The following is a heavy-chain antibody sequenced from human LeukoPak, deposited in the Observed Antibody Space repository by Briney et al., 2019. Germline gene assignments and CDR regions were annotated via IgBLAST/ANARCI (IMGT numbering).Heavy chain of an antibody. CDR3: TRMVTTLRD. Sequence: GGSLRLSCAVSGFTLSNYWMHWVRHAPGKGLVWVSRINPDGSSTIYADSVKGRFTISRDNAKNTLYLQMNSLRVEDTAVYYCTRMVTTLRDWGQGTLVIVSS. J-gene: IGHJ4*02. D-gene: IGHD4-17*01. CDR2: INPDGSST. V-gene: IGHV3-74*01. CDR1: GFTLSNYW.